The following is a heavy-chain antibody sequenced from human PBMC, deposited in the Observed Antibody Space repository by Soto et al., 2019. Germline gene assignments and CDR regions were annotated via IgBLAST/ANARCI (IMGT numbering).Heavy chain of an antibody. J-gene: IGHJ5*02. CDR2: IKNKGSGYIT. Sequence: EVQLVESGGGLVQPGGSLRLSCAGSGFTISDHYMDWVRQAPGKGLEWVGRIKNKGSGYITEYAASVNGRFSISRDDSKKSVYLQMNSLETEETAVYYCARLWDRWFDAWGQGTLVTVSS. V-gene: IGHV3-72*01. CDR3: ARLWDRWFDA. CDR1: GFTISDHY. D-gene: IGHD1-26*01.